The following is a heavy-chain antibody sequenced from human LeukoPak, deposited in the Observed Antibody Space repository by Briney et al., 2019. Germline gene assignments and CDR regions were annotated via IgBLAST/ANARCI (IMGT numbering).Heavy chain of an antibody. V-gene: IGHV3-74*01. D-gene: IGHD1-26*01. Sequence: GGSLRLSCAASGFTFSSYWMHWVRQAPGKGLVWVSRINTDGSSTSYADSVKGRFTISRDNAKNTLYLQMNSLRAEDTAVYYCARGGHSGSFLDYWGQGTLVTVSS. J-gene: IGHJ4*02. CDR1: GFTFSSYW. CDR3: ARGGHSGSFLDY. CDR2: INTDGSST.